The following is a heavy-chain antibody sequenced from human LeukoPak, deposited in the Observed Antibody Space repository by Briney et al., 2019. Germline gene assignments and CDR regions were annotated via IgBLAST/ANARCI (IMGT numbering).Heavy chain of an antibody. CDR1: GGSISSYY. V-gene: IGHV4-4*07. CDR2: IYTSGST. Sequence: SETLSLTCTVSGGSISSYYWSWIRQPAGKGLEWIGRIYTSGSTNYNPSLKSRVTMSVDTSKNQFSLKLSSVTAADTAVYYCARGRITMVRGVTYNWFDPWGQGTLVTVSS. CDR3: ARGRITMVRGVTYNWFDP. J-gene: IGHJ5*02. D-gene: IGHD3-10*01.